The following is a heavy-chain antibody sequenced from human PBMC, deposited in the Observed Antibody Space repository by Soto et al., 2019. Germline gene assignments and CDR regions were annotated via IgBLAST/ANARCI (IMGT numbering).Heavy chain of an antibody. V-gene: IGHV3-21*01. Sequence: EVQLVESGGGRVKPGGSLRLSCEASGFSFTSYSMNWVRQAPGKGLEWVSSISSSSTYIYYADSVKGRFTISRDNAKNSLYLQMTSLRVEDTAVYYCARVFLRYARGQPDYWGQGTLVTVSS. CDR2: ISSSSTYI. CDR3: ARVFLRYARGQPDY. J-gene: IGHJ4*02. CDR1: GFSFTSYS. D-gene: IGHD3-10*02.